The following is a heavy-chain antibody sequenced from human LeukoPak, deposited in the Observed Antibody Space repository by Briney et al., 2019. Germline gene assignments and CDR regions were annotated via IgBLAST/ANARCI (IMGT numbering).Heavy chain of an antibody. CDR1: GGSFSGYY. J-gene: IGHJ6*03. V-gene: IGHV4-34*01. CDR3: ARVPTVGIAVAGTNMDV. D-gene: IGHD6-19*01. Sequence: PSETLSLTCAVYGGSFSGYYWSWIRQPPGKGLEWIGKINHSGSTNYNPSLKSRVTISVDTSKNQFSLKLSSVTAADTAVYYCARVPTVGIAVAGTNMDVWGKGTTVTVSS. CDR2: INHSGST.